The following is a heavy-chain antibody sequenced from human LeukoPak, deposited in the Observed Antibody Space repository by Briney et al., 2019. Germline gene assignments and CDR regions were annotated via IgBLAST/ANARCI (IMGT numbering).Heavy chain of an antibody. CDR3: ARPKRGHAQHHDAFDI. D-gene: IGHD1-14*01. V-gene: IGHV4-34*01. CDR2: INHSGST. Sequence: PSETLSLTCAVYGGSFSGYYWSWIRQPPGKGLEWIGEINHSGSTNYNPSLKSRVTISVDTSKNQFSLKLSSVTAADTAVYYCARPKRGHAQHHDAFDIWGQGTMVTVSS. J-gene: IGHJ3*02. CDR1: GGSFSGYY.